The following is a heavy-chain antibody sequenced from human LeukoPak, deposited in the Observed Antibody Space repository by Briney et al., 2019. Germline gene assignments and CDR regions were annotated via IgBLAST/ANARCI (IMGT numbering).Heavy chain of an antibody. CDR3: AKDQTSTSYWYFDL. CDR2: VSGSGGST. Sequence: GGSLRLSCAASGFTFSSYAMSWVRQAPGKGLEWVSAVSGSGGSTYYADSVKGRFTISRDNSKNTLYLQMNSLRAEDTAVYYCAKDQTSTSYWYFDLWGRGTLVIVSS. J-gene: IGHJ2*01. V-gene: IGHV3-23*01. D-gene: IGHD2-2*01. CDR1: GFTFSSYA.